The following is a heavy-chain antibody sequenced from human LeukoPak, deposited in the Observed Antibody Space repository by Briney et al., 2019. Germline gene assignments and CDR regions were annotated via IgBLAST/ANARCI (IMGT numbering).Heavy chain of an antibody. J-gene: IGHJ4*02. V-gene: IGHV3-23*01. D-gene: IGHD2-15*01. CDR2: VSSVGRPS. CDR3: AMGYCSGGSCNWGQFDS. CDR1: GFIFSNHA. Sequence: GGSLRLSCAGSGFIFSNHAMRWVRRAPGRGVEGVSDVSSVGRPSYYSDFLKGRFSISSNNSMSPLSLQMRSLGVEDTAMYYCAMGYCSGGSCNWGQFDSWGQGTLVTVS.